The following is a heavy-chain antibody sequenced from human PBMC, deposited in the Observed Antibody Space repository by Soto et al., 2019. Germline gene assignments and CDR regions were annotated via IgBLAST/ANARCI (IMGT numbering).Heavy chain of an antibody. J-gene: IGHJ4*02. V-gene: IGHV3-21*01. CDR1: GFTFTRYI. CDR3: ARDYYYDSTGYSPLDY. CDR2: ISISSSSI. D-gene: IGHD3-22*01. Sequence: GGSLRRSCAASGFTFTRYIMNWVRQAPGKGLEWVSSISISSSSIYYADSVKGRFTISRENAKNSVYLQMNSLRVEDTAVYYCARDYYYDSTGYSPLDYWGQGTLVTVSS.